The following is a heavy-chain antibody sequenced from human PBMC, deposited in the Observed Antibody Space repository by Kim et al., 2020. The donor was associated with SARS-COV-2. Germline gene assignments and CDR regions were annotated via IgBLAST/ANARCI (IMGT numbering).Heavy chain of an antibody. Sequence: GGSLRLSCDTSGFIFPAFALSWVRQAPGKGLEWVSGISSSGVDTFYAESVKGRFTIARDDSKQTLYLQMNRLNIDDTATYFCAKWKTGEGKWTNIHGMDAWGQGTTVTVSS. V-gene: IGHV3-23*01. CDR3: AKWKTGEGKWTNIHGMDA. CDR2: ISSSGVDT. D-gene: IGHD1-1*01. CDR1: GFIFPAFA. J-gene: IGHJ6*02.